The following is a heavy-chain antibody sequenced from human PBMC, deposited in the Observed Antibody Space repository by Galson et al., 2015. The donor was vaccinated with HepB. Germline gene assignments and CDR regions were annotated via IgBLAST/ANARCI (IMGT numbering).Heavy chain of an antibody. V-gene: IGHV1-46*01. CDR3: ARGALQSGYYPPPRQPHFDY. D-gene: IGHD3-3*01. J-gene: IGHJ4*02. Sequence: SVKVSCKASGYTFTSYHMHWVRQAPGQGLEWMGIINPSGGSTSYTQKFQGRVTMTRDTSTSTVYMELSRLRSEDTAVYYCARGALQSGYYPPPRQPHFDYWGQGTLVTVSS. CDR1: GYTFTSYH. CDR2: INPSGGST.